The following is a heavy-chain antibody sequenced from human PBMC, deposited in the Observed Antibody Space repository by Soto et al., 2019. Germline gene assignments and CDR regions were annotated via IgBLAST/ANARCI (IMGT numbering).Heavy chain of an antibody. J-gene: IGHJ2*01. CDR2: IIPIFGTA. CDR3: ARNYGGNPWPHWYFDL. D-gene: IGHD4-17*01. Sequence: QVQLVQSGAEVKKPGSSVKVTCKASGGTFSSYAISWVRQAPGQGLEWMGGIIPIFGTANYAQKFQGRVTITADESTSTAYMELSSLRSEDTAVYYCARNYGGNPWPHWYFDLWGRGTLVTVSS. CDR1: GGTFSSYA. V-gene: IGHV1-69*12.